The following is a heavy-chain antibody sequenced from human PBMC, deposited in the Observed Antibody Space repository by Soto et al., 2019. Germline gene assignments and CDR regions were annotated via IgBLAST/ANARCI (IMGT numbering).Heavy chain of an antibody. J-gene: IGHJ4*02. Sequence: QVHLVQSGAEVTRPGDSVKVSCQASGYTFTDYHIHWVRQAPGQGLEWMGRVTPRSGEVYYSPKFQGRVTLTRDTSISTAYMELTTLKFDDTAVFCCAIVPILGPTGDFDYWGQGTLATVSS. V-gene: IGHV1-2*02. CDR2: VTPRSGEV. D-gene: IGHD1-26*01. CDR1: GYTFTDYH. CDR3: AIVPILGPTGDFDY.